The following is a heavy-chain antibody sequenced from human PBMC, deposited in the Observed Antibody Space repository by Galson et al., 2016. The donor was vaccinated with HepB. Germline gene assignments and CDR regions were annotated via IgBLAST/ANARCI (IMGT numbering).Heavy chain of an antibody. Sequence: ETLSLTCTVSGGSISSRNYYWGWIRQPPGKGLEWIGSIYYNGIIYYNPSLKSRVTISMDTSKNHLSLNLTSVTAADTAVYYCARRPSGAYYALYYFDYWGQGTLVTVSS. CDR3: ARRPSGAYYALYYFDY. CDR1: GGSISSRNYY. V-gene: IGHV4-39*02. D-gene: IGHD3-22*01. CDR2: IYYNGII. J-gene: IGHJ4*02.